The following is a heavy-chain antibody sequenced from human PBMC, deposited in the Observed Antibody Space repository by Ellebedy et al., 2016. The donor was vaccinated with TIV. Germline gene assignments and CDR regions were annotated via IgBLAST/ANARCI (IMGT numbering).Heavy chain of an antibody. CDR1: GFTFSDYS. D-gene: IGHD2-2*01. V-gene: IGHV3-21*01. CDR3: ARDTVPAALDAFDI. CDR2: ISDFSAYR. Sequence: GESLKISCTASGFTFSDYSMNWVRQAPGKGLEWVSSISDFSAYRFYADSAKGRFTISRDNAKNSLYLQMDSLRAEDTAVYYCARDTVPAALDAFDIWGQGTMVTVSS. J-gene: IGHJ3*02.